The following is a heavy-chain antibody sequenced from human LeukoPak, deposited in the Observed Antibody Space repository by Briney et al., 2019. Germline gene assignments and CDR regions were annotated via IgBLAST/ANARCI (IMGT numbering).Heavy chain of an antibody. J-gene: IGHJ3*02. D-gene: IGHD1-26*01. Sequence: DPGGSLRLSCAASGFIFTSYAMNWVRQAPGKGLEWVGRTRNKANSHTTEYAASVKGRFTISRDDSKNSLYLQMNSLKTEDTAVYYCARVTVGARDAFDIWGQGTMVTVSS. CDR2: TRNKANSHTT. CDR1: GFIFTSYA. CDR3: ARVTVGARDAFDI. V-gene: IGHV3-72*01.